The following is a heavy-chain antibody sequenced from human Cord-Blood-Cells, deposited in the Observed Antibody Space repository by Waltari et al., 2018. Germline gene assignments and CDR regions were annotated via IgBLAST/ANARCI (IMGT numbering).Heavy chain of an antibody. CDR1: GYTFTGYY. Sequence: QVQLVQSGAEVKKPGASVKVSCKASGYTFTGYYMHWVRQAPGKGLEWMGWINPNSGGKNYAQKFQGWVTMTRDTSISTAYMELSRLRSDDTAVYYCARAGPALSGWYDYWGQGTLVTVSS. V-gene: IGHV1-2*04. CDR3: ARAGPALSGWYDY. CDR2: INPNSGGK. D-gene: IGHD6-19*01. J-gene: IGHJ4*02.